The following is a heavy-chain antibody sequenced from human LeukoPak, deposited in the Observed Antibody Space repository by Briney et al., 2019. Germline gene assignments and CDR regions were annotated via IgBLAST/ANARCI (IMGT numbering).Heavy chain of an antibody. D-gene: IGHD1-26*01. CDR3: ARASGSYYFDY. Sequence: GGSLRLSCAASGFTFSSYAMHWVRQAPGKGLEWVAVIPYDGSNKFYADSVKGRFTISRDNSKNTLYLHMNSLRAEDTAVYYCARASGSYYFDYWGQGTLVTVSS. CDR2: IPYDGSNK. CDR1: GFTFSSYA. J-gene: IGHJ4*02. V-gene: IGHV3-30*04.